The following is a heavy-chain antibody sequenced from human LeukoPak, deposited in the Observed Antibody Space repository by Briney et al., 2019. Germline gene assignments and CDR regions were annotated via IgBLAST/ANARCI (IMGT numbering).Heavy chain of an antibody. J-gene: IGHJ4*02. D-gene: IGHD4-23*01. CDR1: GGTFSSYA. V-gene: IGHV1-69*06. CDR2: IIPIFGTA. CDR3: ARQGYSGHSQGAADY. Sequence: GASVKVSCKASGGTFSSYAISWVRQAPGQGLEWMGGIIPIFGTANYAQKFQGRVTITADKSTSTAHMELRSLRSDDTAVYYCARQGYSGHSQGAADYWGQGTLVTVSS.